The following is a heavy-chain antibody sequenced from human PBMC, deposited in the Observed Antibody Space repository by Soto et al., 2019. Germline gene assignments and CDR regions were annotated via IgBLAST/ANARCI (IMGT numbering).Heavy chain of an antibody. CDR3: ARDLGDYGDYYYYGMDV. J-gene: IGHJ6*02. CDR1: GFTFSSYA. V-gene: IGHV3-30-3*01. CDR2: ISYDGSNK. D-gene: IGHD4-17*01. Sequence: QVQLVESGGGVVQPGRSLRLSCAASGFTFSSYAMHWVRQAPGKGLEWVAVISYDGSNKYYADSVKGRFTISRDNSKNTLYLQMNSLRAEDTAVHYCARDLGDYGDYYYYGMDVWGQGTTVTVSS.